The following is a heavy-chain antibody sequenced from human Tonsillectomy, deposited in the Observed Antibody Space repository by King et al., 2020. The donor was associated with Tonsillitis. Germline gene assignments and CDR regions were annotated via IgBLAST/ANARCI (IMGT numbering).Heavy chain of an antibody. CDR2: MNPNSGNT. V-gene: IGHV1-8*01. J-gene: IGHJ6*02. D-gene: IGHD2-2*01. CDR1: GYTFTSYD. CDR3: AGGKVVVPAAMRSIYFYGLDF. Sequence: QLVQSGAEVKKPGASVKVSCKASGYTFTSYDINWVRQATGQGLEWMGWMNPNSGNTGYAQKFQGRVTMTRNTSISTAYMELSSLRSEDKAVYYCAGGKVVVPAAMRSIYFYGLDFWGQGTTVTVSS.